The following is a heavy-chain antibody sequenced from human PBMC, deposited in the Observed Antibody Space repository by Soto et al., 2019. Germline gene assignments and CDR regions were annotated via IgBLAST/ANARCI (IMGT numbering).Heavy chain of an antibody. Sequence: ASVKVSCKASGYTFTGYYMHWVRQAPGQGLEWMGWINPNSGGTNYAQKLQGWVTMTRDTSISTAYMELSRLRSDDTAVYYCARSRITLVRGVKGKDAFDICGQGTMVTVSS. J-gene: IGHJ3*02. V-gene: IGHV1-2*04. D-gene: IGHD3-10*01. CDR2: INPNSGGT. CDR1: GYTFTGYY. CDR3: ARSRITLVRGVKGKDAFDI.